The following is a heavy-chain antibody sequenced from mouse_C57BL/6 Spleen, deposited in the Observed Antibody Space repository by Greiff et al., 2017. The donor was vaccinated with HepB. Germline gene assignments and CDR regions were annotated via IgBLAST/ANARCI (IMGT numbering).Heavy chain of an antibody. CDR1: GYSFTGYY. CDR2: INPSTGGT. J-gene: IGHJ2*01. Sequence: VQLQQSGPELVKPGASVKISCKASGYSFTGYYMNWVKQSPEKSLEWIGEINPSTGGTTYNQKFKAKATLTVDKSSSTAYMQLKSLTSEDSAVYYCARPLYYGSSYDYFYYWGQGTTLTVSS. CDR3: ARPLYYGSSYDYFYY. D-gene: IGHD1-1*01. V-gene: IGHV1-42*01.